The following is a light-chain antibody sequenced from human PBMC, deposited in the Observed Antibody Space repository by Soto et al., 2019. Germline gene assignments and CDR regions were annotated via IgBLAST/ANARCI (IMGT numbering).Light chain of an antibody. Sequence: QSVLTQPASVSGSSGQSITISCPGTSLAIVGYDYVSWYQQRPGKVPKLMIYEVRYRPPGVSTRFSGSKSGNTASLTICGLQAEDEADYYCCSYTRTSNHYFSGSGTKVTVL. CDR2: EVR. J-gene: IGLJ1*01. CDR1: SLAIVGYDY. V-gene: IGLV2-14*01. CDR3: CSYTRTSNHYF.